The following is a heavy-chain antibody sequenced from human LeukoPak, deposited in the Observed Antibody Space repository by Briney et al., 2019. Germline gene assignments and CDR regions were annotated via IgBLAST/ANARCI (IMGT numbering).Heavy chain of an antibody. J-gene: IGHJ4*02. CDR3: ARAGSSNFDY. V-gene: IGHV3-21*01. CDR2: ISSSSSYI. D-gene: IGHD6-6*01. CDR1: GFTFSSYS. Sequence: PGGSLRLSCAASGFTFSSYSMNWVRQAPGKGLEWVSSISSSSSYIYYADSVKGRFTISRDTAKNSLYLQMNSLRAEDTAVYYCARAGSSNFDYWGQGTLVTVSS.